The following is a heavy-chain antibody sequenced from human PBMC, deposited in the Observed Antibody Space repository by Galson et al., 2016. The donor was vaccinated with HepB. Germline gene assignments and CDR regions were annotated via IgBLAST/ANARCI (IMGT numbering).Heavy chain of an antibody. CDR3: VQGSTAPAV. J-gene: IGHJ6*04. D-gene: IGHD2-2*01. CDR2: ISRSGDST. CDR1: GFTFRNYG. Sequence: SLRLSCAASGFTFRNYGMTWVRQTPGKGLEVVSSISRSGDSTDYADSVKGRFTVSRDNSKKALYLQMNSLRVEDTAIYYCVQGSTAPAVWGKGTTVTVSS. V-gene: IGHV3-23*01.